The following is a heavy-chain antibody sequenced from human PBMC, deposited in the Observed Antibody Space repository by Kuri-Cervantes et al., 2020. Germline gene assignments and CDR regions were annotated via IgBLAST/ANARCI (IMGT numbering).Heavy chain of an antibody. D-gene: IGHD6-13*01. V-gene: IGHV4-39*02. CDR3: ARDGPGSSWWDGMDV. Sequence: SETLSLTCSVSGGSVSSSSYYWGWIRQPPGKGLEWIGSIYYSGSTYYNPSLKTRVTISVDTSKNQFSLKLSSVTAADTAVYYCARDGPGSSWWDGMDVWGQGTTVTVSS. J-gene: IGHJ6*02. CDR1: GGSVSSSSYY. CDR2: IYYSGST.